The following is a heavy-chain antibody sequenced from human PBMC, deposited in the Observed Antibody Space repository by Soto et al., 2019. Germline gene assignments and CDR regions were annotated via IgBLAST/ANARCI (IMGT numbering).Heavy chain of an antibody. CDR3: ARIRNTRGSGWYYFDY. D-gene: IGHD6-19*01. V-gene: IGHV2-70*01. Sequence: SGPTLVNHTQTLTLTCTFSGFSLSTSGMCVSWIRQPPGKALEWLALIDWDDDKYYSTALKTRLTISKDTSKNQVVLTMTNMGPVDTVTYYCARIRNTRGSGWYYFDYWGQGTLVTVSS. CDR2: IDWDDDK. CDR1: GFSLSTSGMC. J-gene: IGHJ4*02.